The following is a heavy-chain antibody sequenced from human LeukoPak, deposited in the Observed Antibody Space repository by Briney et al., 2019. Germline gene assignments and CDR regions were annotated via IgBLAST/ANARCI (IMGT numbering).Heavy chain of an antibody. V-gene: IGHV3-30*19. J-gene: IGHJ4*02. Sequence: GGSLRLSCAASGFTFSSFGMHWVRQAPGKGLEWVAVISYGGSNKYYADSVKGRFTISRDNSKNTLYLQMNSLRAEDTAVYYCARDFFPDYYGSGSYYMLLDYWGQGTLVTVSS. CDR3: ARDFFPDYYGSGSYYMLLDY. D-gene: IGHD3-10*01. CDR2: ISYGGSNK. CDR1: GFTFSSFG.